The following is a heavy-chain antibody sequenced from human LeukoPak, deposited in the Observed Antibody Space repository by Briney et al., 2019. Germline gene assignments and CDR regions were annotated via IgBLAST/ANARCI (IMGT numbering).Heavy chain of an antibody. CDR3: ASDRFYFGV. Sequence: PGGSLRLPCAASGFTFSSYWMHWVRQAPGKGLEWVANIKLDGTEKYYVDSVKGRFTISRDNARNSLYLQMNSLRAEDTAVYYCASDRFYFGVWGQGTLVTVSS. CDR2: IKLDGTEK. J-gene: IGHJ4*02. D-gene: IGHD3-16*01. CDR1: GFTFSSYW. V-gene: IGHV3-7*05.